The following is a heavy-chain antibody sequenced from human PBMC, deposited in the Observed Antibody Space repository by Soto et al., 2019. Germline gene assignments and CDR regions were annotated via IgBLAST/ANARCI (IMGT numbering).Heavy chain of an antibody. V-gene: IGHV3-30*18. J-gene: IGHJ4*02. CDR2: ISYDGSRK. D-gene: IGHD2-2*01. CDR3: AKGLPRGDIVVAPAAIPIDY. Sequence: QVQLAESGGGVVQPGRSLRLSCAASGFTFANYGMHWVRQAPDKGLEWMAFISYDGSRKSYADSVKGRFTISRDNSKKTLHLEMSSLRAEDPAMYYCAKGLPRGDIVVAPAAIPIDYWGQGSLVTVSS. CDR1: GFTFANYG.